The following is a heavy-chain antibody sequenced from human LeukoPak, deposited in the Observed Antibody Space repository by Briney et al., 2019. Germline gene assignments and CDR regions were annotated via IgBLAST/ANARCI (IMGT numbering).Heavy chain of an antibody. Sequence: ASVKVSCKASGGTFSSYAISWVRQAPGQGLEWMGGIIPIFGTANYAQKFQGRVTITADESTSTAYMELSSLRSGDTAVYYCATDRGYCSGGSCSNWFDPWGQGTLVTVSS. D-gene: IGHD2-15*01. J-gene: IGHJ5*02. CDR3: ATDRGYCSGGSCSNWFDP. CDR2: IIPIFGTA. V-gene: IGHV1-69*13. CDR1: GGTFSSYA.